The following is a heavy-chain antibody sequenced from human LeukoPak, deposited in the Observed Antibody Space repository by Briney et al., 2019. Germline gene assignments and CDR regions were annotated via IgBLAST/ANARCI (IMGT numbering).Heavy chain of an antibody. CDR3: ARNITIFGATT. Sequence: PGGSLRLSCAASGFTVSSNYMSWIRQPPGKGLEWIGEINHSGSTNYNPSLKSRVTISVDTSKNQFSLKLSSVTAADTAVYYCARNITIFGATTRGQGTLVTVSS. CDR1: GFTVSSNY. J-gene: IGHJ4*02. V-gene: IGHV4-34*01. D-gene: IGHD3-3*01. CDR2: INHSGST.